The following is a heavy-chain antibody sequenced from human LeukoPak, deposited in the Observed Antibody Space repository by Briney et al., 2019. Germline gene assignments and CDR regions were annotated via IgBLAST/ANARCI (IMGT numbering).Heavy chain of an antibody. CDR3: ARDPRWLQLQVEAFDI. J-gene: IGHJ3*02. D-gene: IGHD5-24*01. CDR1: GYTFTGYY. V-gene: IGHV1-2*02. Sequence: GASVKVSCKASGYTFTGYYMHWVRQAPGQGLEWMGWINPNSGGTNYAQKFQGRVIMTRDTSISTAYMELSRLRSDDTAVYYCARDPRWLQLQVEAFDIWGQGTMVTVSS. CDR2: INPNSGGT.